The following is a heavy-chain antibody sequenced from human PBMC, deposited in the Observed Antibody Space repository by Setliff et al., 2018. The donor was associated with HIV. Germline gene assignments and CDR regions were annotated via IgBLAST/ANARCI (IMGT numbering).Heavy chain of an antibody. V-gene: IGHV4-34*01. D-gene: IGHD3-3*01. J-gene: IGHJ4*02. CDR2: ISHSGSS. Sequence: SETLSLTCAVYGGSFSGYYWNWIRQSPGKGLEWIGEISHSGSSNYSPSLESRLTISVDTSKYQVSLKLNSVTAADSAVYYCVRGANFYTPRKRIFDHWGQGVLVTVSS. CDR3: VRGANFYTPRKRIFDH. CDR1: GGSFSGYY.